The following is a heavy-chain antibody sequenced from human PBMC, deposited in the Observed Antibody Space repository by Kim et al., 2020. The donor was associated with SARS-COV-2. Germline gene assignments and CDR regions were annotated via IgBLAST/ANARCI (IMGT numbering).Heavy chain of an antibody. V-gene: IGHV3-53*01. CDR3: ARHEQAGLYYYYGMDV. CDR2: IYSGGST. Sequence: GGSLRLSCAASGFTVSSNYMSWVRQAPGKGLEWVSVIYSGGSTYYADSVKGRFTISRDNSKNTLYLQMNSLRAEDTAVYYCARHEQAGLYYYYGMDVWGQGTTVTVSS. CDR1: GFTVSSNY. J-gene: IGHJ6*02. D-gene: IGHD3-10*01.